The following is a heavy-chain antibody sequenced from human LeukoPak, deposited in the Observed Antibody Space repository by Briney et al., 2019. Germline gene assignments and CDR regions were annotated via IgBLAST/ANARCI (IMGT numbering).Heavy chain of an antibody. CDR1: GFTFSTYS. D-gene: IGHD1-26*01. V-gene: IGHV3-21*01. Sequence: PGGSLRLSCAASGFTFSTYSMSWVRQAPGKGLEWVSSISSSSSYIYYAESVKGRFTISRDNAKSSLYLQMNSLRAEDTAVYYCARVVGVTPSVDYWGQGTLVTVSS. J-gene: IGHJ4*02. CDR2: ISSSSSYI. CDR3: ARVVGVTPSVDY.